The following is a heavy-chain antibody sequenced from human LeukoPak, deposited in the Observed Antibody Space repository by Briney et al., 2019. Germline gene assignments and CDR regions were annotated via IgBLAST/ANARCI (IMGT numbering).Heavy chain of an antibody. D-gene: IGHD4-17*01. J-gene: IGHJ6*04. V-gene: IGHV4-59*01. CDR2: IYYSGST. Sequence: PSETLSLTCTVSGGSISSYYWSWIRQPPGKGLEWIGYIYYSGSTNYNPSLKSRVTISVDTSKNQFSLKLSSVTAADTAVYYCARDDGDYAGMDVWGKGTMVTVSS. CDR1: GGSISSYY. CDR3: ARDDGDYAGMDV.